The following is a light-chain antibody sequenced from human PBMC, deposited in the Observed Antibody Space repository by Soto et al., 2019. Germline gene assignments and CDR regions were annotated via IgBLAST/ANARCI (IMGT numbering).Light chain of an antibody. CDR3: QQYGSSPIT. CDR2: GAS. J-gene: IGKJ5*01. Sequence: EIVLTQSPGTLSLSPGERATIACRASQSVISTYLAWYQQKPGQAPRLLIYGASSRATGSPDRFSGSGAGTDFTLTISRLEPEDFAVYYCQQYGSSPITFGQGTRLDIK. V-gene: IGKV3-20*01. CDR1: QSVISTY.